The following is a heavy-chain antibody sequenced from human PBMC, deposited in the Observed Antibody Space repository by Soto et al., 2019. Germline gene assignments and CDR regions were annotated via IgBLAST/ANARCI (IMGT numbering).Heavy chain of an antibody. Sequence: LQSSETLCRTCAVYGGSFSGYYWSWIRQPPGKGLEWIGEINHSGSTNYNPSLKSRVTISVDTSKNQFSLKLSSVTAADTAVYYCARGKFSLGRQWLVRRVRFDTWGQGTLVTVSS. CDR3: ARGKFSLGRQWLVRRVRFDT. CDR2: INHSGST. J-gene: IGHJ5*02. D-gene: IGHD6-19*01. CDR1: GGSFSGYY. V-gene: IGHV4-34*01.